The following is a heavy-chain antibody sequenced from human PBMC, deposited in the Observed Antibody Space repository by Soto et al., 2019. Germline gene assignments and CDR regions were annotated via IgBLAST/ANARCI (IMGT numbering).Heavy chain of an antibody. CDR2: ISYDGSNK. V-gene: IGHV3-30*18. D-gene: IGHD6-19*01. CDR3: AKDYSSGWYGIDY. J-gene: IGHJ4*02. Sequence: PGGSLRLSCAASGFTFSSYGMHWVRQAPGKGLEWVAVISYDGSNKDYVDSVKGRFTISRDNSKNTLYLQMNSLRAEDTAVYYCAKDYSSGWYGIDYWGQGTLVTVSS. CDR1: GFTFSSYG.